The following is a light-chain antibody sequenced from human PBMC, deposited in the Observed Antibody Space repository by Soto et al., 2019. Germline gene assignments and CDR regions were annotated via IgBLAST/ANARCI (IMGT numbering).Light chain of an antibody. V-gene: IGKV3-20*01. Sequence: EIVLTQSPGTLSVSPGESATLSCRASQSVNNNYLAWYQHKPGQAPRLLLYGAISSAAYIPDRFRGSGSGTFFTLTIFRLEPEDSAVYFCQQYGSSPFTFGPGTKVDIK. CDR1: QSVNNNY. J-gene: IGKJ3*01. CDR3: QQYGSSPFT. CDR2: GAI.